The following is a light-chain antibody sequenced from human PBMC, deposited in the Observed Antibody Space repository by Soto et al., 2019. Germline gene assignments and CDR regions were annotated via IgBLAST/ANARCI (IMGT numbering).Light chain of an antibody. J-gene: IGKJ1*01. CDR1: QSVSSSY. Sequence: EIVLTQSPGTLSLSPGERATLSCRASQSVSSSYLAWYQQKPGQAPRLLIYDASKRATGIPARFSGSGSGTEFTLTISSLEPEDFAVYYCQQRTNWLWTFGQGTKVDIK. CDR2: DAS. V-gene: IGKV3-11*01. CDR3: QQRTNWLWT.